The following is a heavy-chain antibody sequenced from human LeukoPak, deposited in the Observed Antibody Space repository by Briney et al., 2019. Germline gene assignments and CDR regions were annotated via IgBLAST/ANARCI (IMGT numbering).Heavy chain of an antibody. Sequence: ASVKVSCKVSGYTLTELSMHWVRQAPGKGLEWMGGFDPEDGETIYAQKFQGRVTMTEDTSTDTAYMELSSLRSEDTAVYYCAAVGTTVVTRVFDYWGQGTLVTVSS. CDR3: AAVGTTVVTRVFDY. CDR1: GYTLTELS. CDR2: FDPEDGET. J-gene: IGHJ4*02. V-gene: IGHV1-24*01. D-gene: IGHD4-23*01.